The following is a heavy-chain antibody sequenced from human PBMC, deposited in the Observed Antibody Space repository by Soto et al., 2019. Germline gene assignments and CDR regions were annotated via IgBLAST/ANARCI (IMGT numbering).Heavy chain of an antibody. D-gene: IGHD5-12*01. Sequence: SETLSLTCAVYGGSFSGYYWSWIRQPPGKGLEWIGEINHSGSTNYNPSLKSRVTISADKSKNQFSLKLSSVTAADTAVYYCARGLSGYDREFDYWGQGTLVTVSS. CDR2: INHSGST. CDR1: GGSFSGYY. V-gene: IGHV4-34*01. CDR3: ARGLSGYDREFDY. J-gene: IGHJ4*02.